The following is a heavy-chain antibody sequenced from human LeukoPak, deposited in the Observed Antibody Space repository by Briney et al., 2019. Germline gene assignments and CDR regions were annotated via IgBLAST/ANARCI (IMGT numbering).Heavy chain of an antibody. V-gene: IGHV4-4*07. CDR2: ISNSGTT. J-gene: IGHJ5*02. CDR3: ARWDGDP. CDR1: GGSLTYYY. D-gene: IGHD1-26*01. Sequence: PSETLSLTCTVSGGSLTYYYWTWIRQPAGKGLEWIGRISNSGTTNYNPSLKSRVTMSVDTSRNQFSLNLNSVTAADSAIYYCARWDGDPWGQGTLVTVSS.